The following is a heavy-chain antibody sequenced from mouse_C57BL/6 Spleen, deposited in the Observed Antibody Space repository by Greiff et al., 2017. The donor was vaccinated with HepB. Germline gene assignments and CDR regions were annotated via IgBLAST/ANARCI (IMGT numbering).Heavy chain of an antibody. CDR2: IYPRSGNT. CDR3: ARGYYGNYEGAMDY. J-gene: IGHJ4*01. V-gene: IGHV1-81*01. CDR1: GYTFTSYG. Sequence: QVQLQQSGAELARPGASVKLSCKASGYTFTSYGISWVKQRTGQGLEWIGEIYPRSGNTYYNEKFKGKATLTADKSSSTAYMELRSLTSEDSAVYFCARGYYGNYEGAMDYWGQGTSVTVSS. D-gene: IGHD2-1*01.